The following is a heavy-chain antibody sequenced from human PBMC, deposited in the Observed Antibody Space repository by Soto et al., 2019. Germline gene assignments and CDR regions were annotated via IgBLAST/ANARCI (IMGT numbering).Heavy chain of an antibody. J-gene: IGHJ3*01. V-gene: IGHV6-1*01. D-gene: IGHD2-8*01. CDR3: ARAIGPMLFDV. CDR1: GDSVSSNSPA. Sequence: SQTLSLTCAISGDSVSSNSPAWNWIRQSPSRGLEWLGRTYYRSKWYNDYAVVVKSRLTITPDTSKNQLSLQLNSVTPEDTAVYYCARAIGPMLFDVWGQGTMVTVSS. CDR2: TYYRSKWYN.